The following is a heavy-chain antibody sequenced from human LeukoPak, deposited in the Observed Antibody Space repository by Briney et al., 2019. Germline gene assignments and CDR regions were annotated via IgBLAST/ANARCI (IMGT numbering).Heavy chain of an antibody. CDR2: ISCSSNYI. J-gene: IGHJ4*02. D-gene: IGHD2-15*01. CDR3: ARDREAYCSGGRCTNFDY. V-gene: IGHV3-21*01. CDR1: GFTFSSYS. Sequence: PGGSLRLSCAASGFTFSSYSMNWVRQAPGKGLEWVSSISCSSNYIYYADSMKGRFTISRDNAKNSLYLQMNSLRAEDTAVYYCARDREAYCSGGRCTNFDYWGQGSLVAVSS.